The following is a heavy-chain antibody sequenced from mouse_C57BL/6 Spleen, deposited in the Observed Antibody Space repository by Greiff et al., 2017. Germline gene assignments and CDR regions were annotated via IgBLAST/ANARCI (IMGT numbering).Heavy chain of an antibody. V-gene: IGHV3-6*01. D-gene: IGHD2-4*01. Sequence: DVKLVESGPGLVKPSQSLSLTCSVTGYSITSGYYWNWIRQFPGNKLEWMGYISYDGSNNYNPSLKNRISITRDTSKNQFFLKLNSVTTEDTATYYCARKDYDDVFAYWGQGTLVTVSA. CDR3: ARKDYDDVFAY. CDR1: GYSITSGYY. J-gene: IGHJ3*01. CDR2: ISYDGSN.